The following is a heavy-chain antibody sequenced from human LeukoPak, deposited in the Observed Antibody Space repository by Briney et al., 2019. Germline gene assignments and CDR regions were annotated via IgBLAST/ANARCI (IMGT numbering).Heavy chain of an antibody. CDR2: ISAYIGNT. CDR3: ARDGVTPGNYYGMDV. V-gene: IGHV1-18*01. J-gene: IGHJ6*02. D-gene: IGHD2-21*02. Sequence: GASVKVSCKASGYTFSSYGTSWVRQAPGQGLEWMGWISAYIGNTNYAQKLQGRVTMTTDTSTSTAYMELRSLRSDDTAVYSCARDGVTPGNYYGMDVWGQGTTVTVSS. CDR1: GYTFSSYG.